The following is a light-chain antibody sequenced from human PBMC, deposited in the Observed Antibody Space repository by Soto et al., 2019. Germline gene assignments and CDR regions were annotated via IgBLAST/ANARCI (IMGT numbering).Light chain of an antibody. CDR3: RQYNSYSWT. J-gene: IGKJ1*01. V-gene: IGKV3-15*01. Sequence: EIVMTQSPAILSVSPGERATLSCRASQSVRSNLVWYQQKPGQAPRLLIHGASTRATGIPARFSGSGSGTEFTLTISSLQPDDFATYYCRQYNSYSWTFGQGTKVDIK. CDR1: QSVRSN. CDR2: GAS.